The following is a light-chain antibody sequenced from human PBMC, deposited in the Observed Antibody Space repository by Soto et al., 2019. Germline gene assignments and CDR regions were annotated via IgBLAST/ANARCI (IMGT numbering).Light chain of an antibody. CDR2: DAS. CDR1: QSVTKW. J-gene: IGKJ1*01. V-gene: IGKV1-5*01. Sequence: DIKMTQAPSTLSASVGDRVTLTCRASQSVTKWVAWYQQRPGQAPKVLIWDASSLQRGVPSRFSGSGYGTEFTLTISSLQPDDFATYYCQHYNGHSTWSFGQGTKVDIK. CDR3: QHYNGHSTWS.